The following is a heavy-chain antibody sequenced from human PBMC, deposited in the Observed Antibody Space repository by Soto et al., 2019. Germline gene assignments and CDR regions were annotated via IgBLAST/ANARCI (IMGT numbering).Heavy chain of an antibody. D-gene: IGHD3-16*01. CDR2: ISGSGGST. CDR3: ARGGERPWGPMRSAYYFDY. V-gene: IGHV3-23*01. J-gene: IGHJ4*02. CDR1: GFTFSSYA. Sequence: EVQLLESGGGLVQPGGSLRLSCAASGFTFSSYAMSWVRQAPGKGLEWVSAISGSGGSTYYADSVKGRFTISRDNSKNTLYLQRNSLRAEDTAVYYCARGGERPWGPMRSAYYFDYWGQGTLVTVSS.